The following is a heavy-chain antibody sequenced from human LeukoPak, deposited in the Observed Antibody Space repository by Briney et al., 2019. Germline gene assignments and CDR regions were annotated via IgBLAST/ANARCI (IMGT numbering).Heavy chain of an antibody. CDR2: IIPILGIA. D-gene: IGHD3-10*01. J-gene: IGHJ6*03. Sequence: SVKVSCKASGGTFSSYTISLVRQAPGQGLEWMGRIIPILGIANDAQKFQGRVTITADKSTSTAYMELSSLRSEDTAVYYCARAGSEGYYYYYMDVWGKGTTVTVSS. CDR3: ARAGSEGYYYYYMDV. CDR1: GGTFSSYT. V-gene: IGHV1-69*02.